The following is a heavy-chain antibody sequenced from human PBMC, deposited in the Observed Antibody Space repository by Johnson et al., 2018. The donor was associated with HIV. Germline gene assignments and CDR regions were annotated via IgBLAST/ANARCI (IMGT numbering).Heavy chain of an antibody. CDR3: AKLRLAPRAFDI. J-gene: IGHJ3*02. CDR2: ISHDGSDK. Sequence: QVQLVESGGRVVQPGRSLRLSCAASGFTFSSYGMHWVRQAPGKGLEWVAVISHDGSDKNYADSVKGRFTISRDNSKNTLFLQMNSLRAEDTAVYYCAKLRLAPRAFDIWGQGTMVTVSS. D-gene: IGHD4-17*01. CDR1: GFTFSSYG. V-gene: IGHV3-30*18.